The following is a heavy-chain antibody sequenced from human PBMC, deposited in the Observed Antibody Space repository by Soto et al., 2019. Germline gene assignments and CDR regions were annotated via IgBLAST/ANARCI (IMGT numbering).Heavy chain of an antibody. CDR3: ARALPEIAVAGTDDAFDI. V-gene: IGHV1-69*02. D-gene: IGHD6-19*01. J-gene: IGHJ3*02. CDR1: GGTFSSYT. CDR2: IIPILGIA. Sequence: ASVKVSCKASGGTFSSYTISWVRQAPGQGLEWMGRIIPILGIANYAQKFQGRVTITADKSTSTAYMELSSLRSEDTAVYYCARALPEIAVAGTDDAFDIWGQGTMVTVSS.